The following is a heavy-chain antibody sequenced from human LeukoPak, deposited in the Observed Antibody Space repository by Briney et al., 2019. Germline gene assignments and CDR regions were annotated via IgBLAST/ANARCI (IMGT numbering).Heavy chain of an antibody. CDR1: GFTFSSYW. CDR2: INSDGSST. V-gene: IGHV3-74*01. D-gene: IGHD4-17*01. J-gene: IGHJ4*02. CDR3: AREDYGDYFDY. Sequence: GGSLRLSCAASGFTFSSYWMHWVRQAPGKGLVWVSRINSDGSSTSYADSVKGRFTISRDNAKNTLYLQMNSLGAEDTAVYYCAREDYGDYFDYWGQGTLVTVSS.